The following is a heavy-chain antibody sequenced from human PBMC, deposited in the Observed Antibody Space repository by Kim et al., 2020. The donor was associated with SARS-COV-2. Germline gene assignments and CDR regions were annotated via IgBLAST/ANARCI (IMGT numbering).Heavy chain of an antibody. D-gene: IGHD7-27*01. V-gene: IGHV4-4*09. J-gene: IGHJ3*02. CDR3: ASLKLGMGIDAFDI. Sequence: NPSLKSRVTISVDTSKNQFSLKLSSVTAADTAVYYCASLKLGMGIDAFDIWGQGTMVTVSS.